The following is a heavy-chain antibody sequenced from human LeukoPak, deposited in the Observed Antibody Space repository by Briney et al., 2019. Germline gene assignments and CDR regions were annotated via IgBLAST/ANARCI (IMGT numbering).Heavy chain of an antibody. Sequence: ASVKVSCKTSGYTFASYAISWVRQAPGQGLEWMGWINPNSGGTNYAQKFQGRVTMTRDTSISTAYMELSRLRSDDTAVYYCARDSGYSYGYGAFDIWGQGTMVTVSS. CDR2: INPNSGGT. J-gene: IGHJ3*02. CDR1: GYTFASYA. CDR3: ARDSGYSYGYGAFDI. D-gene: IGHD5-18*01. V-gene: IGHV1-2*02.